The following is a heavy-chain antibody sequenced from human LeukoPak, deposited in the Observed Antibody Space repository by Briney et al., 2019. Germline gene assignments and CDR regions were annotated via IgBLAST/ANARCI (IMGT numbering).Heavy chain of an antibody. CDR3: ARGKDDI. CDR1: GYTFTCYY. Sequence: ASVKVSCKASGYTFTCYYMHWVRQAPGQGFEWTGRINPNSGGTTYAQKFQGRVTMTSDTSISTAYMELSRLRSDDTAVYYCARGKDDIWGQGTMVTVSS. V-gene: IGHV1-2*06. J-gene: IGHJ3*02. CDR2: INPNSGGT.